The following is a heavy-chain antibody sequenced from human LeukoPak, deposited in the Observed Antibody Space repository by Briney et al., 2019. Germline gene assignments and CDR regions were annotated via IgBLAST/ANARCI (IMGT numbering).Heavy chain of an antibody. CDR2: INWNGGST. Sequence: GGSLRLSCAASGFTFDDYGMSWVRQAPGKGLEWVSGINWNGGSTGYADSVKGRFTISRDNAKNSLYLQMNSLRAEDTAVYYCARSAPTYYYDSSGYYPDYFDYWGQGTLVTVSS. V-gene: IGHV3-20*04. D-gene: IGHD3-22*01. CDR3: ARSAPTYYYDSSGYYPDYFDY. J-gene: IGHJ4*02. CDR1: GFTFDDYG.